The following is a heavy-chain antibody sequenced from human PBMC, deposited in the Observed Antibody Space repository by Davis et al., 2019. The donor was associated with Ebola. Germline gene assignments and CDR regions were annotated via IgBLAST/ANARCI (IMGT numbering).Heavy chain of an antibody. J-gene: IGHJ4*02. Sequence: GESLKISCAASGFTFSSYWMSWVRQAPGKGLEWVANIKQDGSEKYYVDSVKGRFTTSRDNAKSSLYLQMNSLTVEDTAVYYCARETAHCGGDCHDYWGQGTLVTVSS. CDR3: ARETAHCGGDCHDY. CDR2: IKQDGSEK. CDR1: GFTFSSYW. D-gene: IGHD2-21*01. V-gene: IGHV3-7*01.